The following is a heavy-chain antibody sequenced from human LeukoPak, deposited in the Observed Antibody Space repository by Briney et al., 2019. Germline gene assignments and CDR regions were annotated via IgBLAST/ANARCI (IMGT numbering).Heavy chain of an antibody. Sequence: LAGGSLRLSCAASGFTFSSYGMNWVRQAPGKGLEWVSHISSSSSTIHYADSVKGRFTISRDNAKNSLYLQMNSLRDEDTAVYYCARDSYSSSWYFQHWGQGTLVTVSS. CDR3: ARDSYSSSWYFQH. CDR2: ISSSSSTI. CDR1: GFTFSSYG. V-gene: IGHV3-48*02. D-gene: IGHD6-13*01. J-gene: IGHJ1*01.